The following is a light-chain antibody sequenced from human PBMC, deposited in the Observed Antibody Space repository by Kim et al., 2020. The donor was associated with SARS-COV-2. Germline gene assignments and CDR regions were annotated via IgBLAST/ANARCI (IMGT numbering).Light chain of an antibody. J-gene: IGLJ3*02. V-gene: IGLV1-44*01. Sequence: QSVLTQPPSASGTPGQRVTISCSGSSSNIGSNNVVSYQQLPGEDPNLLIYSNNQRPSGIPDRCSGSRSGASASLVISGLQSGDEADYYCAVWDDSLKQGVFGGGTQLTVL. CDR2: SNN. CDR1: SSNIGSNN. CDR3: AVWDDSLKQGV.